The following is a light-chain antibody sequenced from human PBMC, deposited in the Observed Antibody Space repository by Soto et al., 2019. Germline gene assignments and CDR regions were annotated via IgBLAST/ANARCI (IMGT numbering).Light chain of an antibody. J-gene: IGKJ5*01. V-gene: IGKV3-15*01. CDR3: QQYNNLPPIT. CDR2: GAS. CDR1: QSVSSN. Sequence: EVVRTQSQATLSLSPGERATLSFMSSQSVSSNLAWYQQKPGQAPRLLIYGASTRATGIPARFSGSGSGTEFTLTISSLQSEDFAVYYCQQYNNLPPITFGQGTRLEIK.